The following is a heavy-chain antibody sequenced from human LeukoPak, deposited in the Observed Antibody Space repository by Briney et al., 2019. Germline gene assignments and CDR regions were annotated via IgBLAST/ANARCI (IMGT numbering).Heavy chain of an antibody. J-gene: IGHJ5*02. V-gene: IGHV1-2*02. CDR2: INPNSGGT. D-gene: IGHD2-2*01. CDR3: ARVSCSSTSCPRRFWFDP. Sequence: ASVKVSCKASGYTFTGYYMHWVRQAPGQGLEWMGWINPNSGGTNYAQKFQGRVTMTRDTSISTAYMELSRPRSDDTAVYYCARVSCSSTSCPRRFWFDPRGQGTLVTVS. CDR1: GYTFTGYY.